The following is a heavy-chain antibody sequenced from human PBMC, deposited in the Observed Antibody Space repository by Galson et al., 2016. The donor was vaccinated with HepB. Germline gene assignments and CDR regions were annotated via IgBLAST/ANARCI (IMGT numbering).Heavy chain of an antibody. D-gene: IGHD3-22*01. CDR1: GYSFTNYW. CDR3: ARRHYDSRGYYYFDD. CDR2: IQPADSDT. Sequence: QSGAEVKKPGESLKISCKGSGYSFTNYWIGWVRQVPGKGLEWMGIIQPADSDTRYNPSFQGQVTISADKSISTAYLQWSSLKASDTAMYYCARRHYDSRGYYYFDDWGQGTLVTVSS. V-gene: IGHV5-51*01. J-gene: IGHJ4*02.